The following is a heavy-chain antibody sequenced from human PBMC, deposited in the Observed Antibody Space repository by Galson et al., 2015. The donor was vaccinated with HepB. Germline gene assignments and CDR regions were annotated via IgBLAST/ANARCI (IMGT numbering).Heavy chain of an antibody. J-gene: IGHJ2*01. CDR1: GFTVSSNY. V-gene: IGHV3-53*01. CDR3: AREVRIAVAGTGVWYFDL. D-gene: IGHD6-19*01. Sequence: SLRLSCAASGFTVSSNYMSWVRQAPGKGLEWVSVIYSGGSTYYADSVKGRFTISRDNSKNTLYLQMNSLRAEDTAVYYCAREVRIAVAGTGVWYFDLWGRGTLVTVSS. CDR2: IYSGGST.